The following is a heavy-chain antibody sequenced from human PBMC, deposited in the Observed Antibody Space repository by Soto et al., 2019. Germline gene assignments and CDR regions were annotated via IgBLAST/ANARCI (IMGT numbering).Heavy chain of an antibody. D-gene: IGHD3-9*01. CDR1: GGSISSGGYY. CDR3: ARVHSLRYFDWLSPSRLAYYFDY. J-gene: IGHJ4*02. CDR2: IYYSGST. V-gene: IGHV4-31*03. Sequence: PSETLSLTCTVSGGSISSGGYYWSWIRQHPGKGLEWIGYIYYSGSTYYNPSLKSRVTISVDTSKNQFSLKLSSVTAADTAVYYCARVHSLRYFDWLSPSRLAYYFDYWGQGTLVTVSS.